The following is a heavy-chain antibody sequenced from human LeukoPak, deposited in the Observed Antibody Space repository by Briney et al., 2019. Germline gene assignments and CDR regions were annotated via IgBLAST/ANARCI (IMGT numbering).Heavy chain of an antibody. V-gene: IGHV3-23*01. J-gene: IGHJ4*02. CDR3: ARSRDHGDWPFYFDT. CDR2: IAGRGGGT. Sequence: GGSLRLSCTASGFNFPTYVMTWVRQSPGKGLEWVSAIAGRGGGTKYADSVKGRFTMSRDNSKSAVYLQIDSLRGEDTAVYYCARSRDHGDWPFYFDTWGQGLLVIVSS. CDR1: GFNFPTYV. D-gene: IGHD4-17*01.